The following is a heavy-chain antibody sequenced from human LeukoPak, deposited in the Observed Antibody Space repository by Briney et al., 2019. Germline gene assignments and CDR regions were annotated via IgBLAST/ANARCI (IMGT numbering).Heavy chain of an antibody. J-gene: IGHJ4*02. Sequence: QPGGSLRLSCAASGFTFSSYWMTWVRQAPGKGLEWVANIKQDGSEKYYVDSVKGRFTISRDNAKNSLYLQMNSLRAEDTAVYYCARDRRAVAGTIDSWGQGTLVTVSS. CDR2: IKQDGSEK. CDR1: GFTFSSYW. D-gene: IGHD6-19*01. CDR3: ARDRRAVAGTIDS. V-gene: IGHV3-7*01.